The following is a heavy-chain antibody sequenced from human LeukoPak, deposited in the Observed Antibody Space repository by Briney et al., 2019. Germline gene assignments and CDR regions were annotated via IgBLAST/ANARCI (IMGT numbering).Heavy chain of an antibody. J-gene: IGHJ4*02. CDR2: IKQDGSEK. CDR1: GFTFGDTW. V-gene: IGHV3-7*03. CDR3: ATSYDMGWLIGY. D-gene: IGHD3/OR15-3a*01. Sequence: PGGSLRLSCAASGFTFGDTWMNWVRQVPGQGLEWVANIKQDGSEKFYVASVKGRFTISRDSGKSSLYLQMNSLRAEDTALYYCATSYDMGWLIGYWGQGTLVTVSS.